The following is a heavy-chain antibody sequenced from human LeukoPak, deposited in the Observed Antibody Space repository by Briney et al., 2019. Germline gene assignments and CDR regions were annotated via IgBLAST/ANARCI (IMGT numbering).Heavy chain of an antibody. Sequence: GGSLRLSCAASGFTFSSYSMNWVRQAPGKGLEWVAVISYDGSNKYYADSVKGRFTISRDNSKNTLYLQMNSLRAEDTAVYYCARDAGSGSYYFELIDYWGQGTLVTVSS. CDR2: ISYDGSNK. D-gene: IGHD3-10*01. V-gene: IGHV3-30*03. CDR3: ARDAGSGSYYFELIDY. CDR1: GFTFSSYS. J-gene: IGHJ4*02.